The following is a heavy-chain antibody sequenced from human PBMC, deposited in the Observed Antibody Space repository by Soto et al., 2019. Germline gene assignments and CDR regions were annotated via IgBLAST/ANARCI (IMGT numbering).Heavy chain of an antibody. Sequence: GASVKVSCKASGYTFRGHYIHWVRQAPGQGLDWVGWINPNSGDTNYAQKFQGRVTMTRDSSITTAYMELSRLRSDDTAVYYCALPLAYCESDCYYYYYAMDVWGQGTSVTVSS. CDR1: GYTFRGHY. J-gene: IGHJ6*02. CDR2: INPNSGDT. D-gene: IGHD2-21*02. V-gene: IGHV1-2*02. CDR3: ALPLAYCESDCYYYYYAMDV.